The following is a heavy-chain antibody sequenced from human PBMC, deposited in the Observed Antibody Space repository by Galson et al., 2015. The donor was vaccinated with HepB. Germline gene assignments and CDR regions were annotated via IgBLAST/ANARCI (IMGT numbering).Heavy chain of an antibody. CDR2: ISTYNGKT. D-gene: IGHD3-10*01. V-gene: IGHV1-18*01. Sequence: SVKVSCKASGYTFTSYSISWVRQAPGQGLEWMGWISTYNGKTNYVESLQGRVTLTIDTSTSTGYMDLASLRSDDTAVYYCARDRGTMVRGVMSIWTPVEHSGYFDLWGRGTLVTVSS. J-gene: IGHJ2*01. CDR1: GYTFTSYS. CDR3: ARDRGTMVRGVMSIWTPVEHSGYFDL.